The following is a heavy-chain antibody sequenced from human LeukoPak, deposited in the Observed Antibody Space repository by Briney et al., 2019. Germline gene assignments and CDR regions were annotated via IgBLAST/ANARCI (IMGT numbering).Heavy chain of an antibody. CDR3: AKDQKDYYDSSGHDY. D-gene: IGHD3-22*01. Sequence: PGGSLRLSCAASGFTFSSYAMSWVRQALGKGLEWVSAISGSGGSTYYADSVKGRFTISRDNSKNTQYLQMNSLRAEDTAVYYCAKDQKDYYDSSGHDYWGQGTLVTVSS. CDR2: ISGSGGST. J-gene: IGHJ4*02. CDR1: GFTFSSYA. V-gene: IGHV3-23*01.